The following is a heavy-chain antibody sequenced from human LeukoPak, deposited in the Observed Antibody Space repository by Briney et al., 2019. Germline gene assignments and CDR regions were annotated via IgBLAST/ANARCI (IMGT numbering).Heavy chain of an antibody. D-gene: IGHD2-15*01. CDR2: IYPGDYDT. CDR1: GYRFTSYW. Sequence: GESLKISCKGSGYRFTSYWIGWVRQMPGKGLEWMGIIYPGDYDTRYSPSFQGQVTISADKSISTAYLQWSSLKASDTAMYYCARHCSGGSCYLGYGMDVWGQGTTVTVSS. V-gene: IGHV5-51*01. J-gene: IGHJ6*02. CDR3: ARHCSGGSCYLGYGMDV.